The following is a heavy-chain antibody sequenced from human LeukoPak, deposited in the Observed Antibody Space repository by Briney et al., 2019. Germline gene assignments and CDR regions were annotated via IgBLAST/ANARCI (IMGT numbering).Heavy chain of an antibody. Sequence: ASVKVSCKASGYTFTSYDINWVRQATGQGLEWMGWMNPNSGNTGYAQNLQGRVTMTTDTSTSTAYMELRSLRSDDTALYYCARAGRDYGTSRYYCYYMDVWGKGTTVTVSS. CDR3: ARAGRDYGTSRYYCYYMDV. V-gene: IGHV1-8*01. J-gene: IGHJ6*03. CDR1: GYTFTSYD. D-gene: IGHD4-17*01. CDR2: MNPNSGNT.